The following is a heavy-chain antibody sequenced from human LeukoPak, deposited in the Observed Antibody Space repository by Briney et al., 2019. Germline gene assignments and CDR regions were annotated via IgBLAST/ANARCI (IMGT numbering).Heavy chain of an antibody. D-gene: IGHD1-26*01. CDR1: GFRFSSYV. CDR3: ARVDSGNYDY. CDR2: IDGSDCAS. V-gene: IGHV3-23*01. Sequence: GGSLRLSCAASGFRFSSYVMSWVRQAPGKGLEYVSSIDGSDCASYYAGSVKGRFTISRDNSKNTLFLQMNSLRVEDTAVYYCARVDSGNYDYWGQGTLLTVSS. J-gene: IGHJ4*02.